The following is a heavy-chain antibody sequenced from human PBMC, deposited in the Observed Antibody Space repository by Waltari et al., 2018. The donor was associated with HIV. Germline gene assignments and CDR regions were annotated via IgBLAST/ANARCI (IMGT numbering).Heavy chain of an antibody. CDR1: GFTLRSYW. J-gene: IGHJ6*02. V-gene: IGHV3-74*01. CDR2: IHSDGSST. D-gene: IGHD3-10*01. CDR3: ARREATVVRGVYYYGMDV. Sequence: EVQLVESGGGLVQPGGSLRRSCAASGFTLRSYWRPRVRQAPGKGLVWVSRIHSDGSSTSYADFVKGRFTISRDNAKNTLYLQMNSLRAEDTAVYYCARREATVVRGVYYYGMDVWGQGTTVTVSS.